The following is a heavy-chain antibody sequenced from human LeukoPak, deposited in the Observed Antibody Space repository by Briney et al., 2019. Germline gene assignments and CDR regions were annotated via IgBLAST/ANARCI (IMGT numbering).Heavy chain of an antibody. CDR3: AKDPLNYGSGTYFDY. CDR2: ISYDGRTK. V-gene: IGHV3-30*18. Sequence: GGSLRLSCAASGFTFSSYGMHWVRQAPGKGLEWVAVISYDGRTKYYADSVKGRFTVSRDNSKNTLYLQMNSLRAEDTAVYYCAKDPLNYGSGTYFDYWGQGTLVTVSS. D-gene: IGHD3-10*01. J-gene: IGHJ4*02. CDR1: GFTFSSYG.